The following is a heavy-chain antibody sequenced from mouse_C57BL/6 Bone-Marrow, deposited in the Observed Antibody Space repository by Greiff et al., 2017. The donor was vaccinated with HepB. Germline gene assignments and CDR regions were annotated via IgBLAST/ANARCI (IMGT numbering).Heavy chain of an antibody. Sequence: EVQLVESGGGLVQPGGSLSLSCAASGFTFTDYYMSWVRQPPGKALEWLGFIRNKANGYTTEYSASVKGRFTISRDNSQSILYLQMNALRAEDSATYYCARSLGTRGWGQGTTLTVSS. CDR3: ARSLGTRG. CDR2: IRNKANGYTT. CDR1: GFTFTDYY. V-gene: IGHV7-3*01. D-gene: IGHD3-3*01. J-gene: IGHJ2*01.